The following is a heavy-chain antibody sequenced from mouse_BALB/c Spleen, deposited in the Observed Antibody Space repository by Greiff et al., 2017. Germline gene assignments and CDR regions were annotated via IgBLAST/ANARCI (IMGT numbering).Heavy chain of an antibody. CDR3: TRLGGYYPGFDY. V-gene: IGHV1-5*01. Sequence: VHVKQSGTVLARPGASVKMSCKASGYSFTSYWMHWVKQRPGQGLEWIGAIYPGNSDTSYNQKFKGKAKLTAVTSASTAYMELSSLTNEDSAVYYCTRLGGYYPGFDYWGQGTTLTVSS. J-gene: IGHJ2*01. CDR1: GYSFTSYW. D-gene: IGHD2-3*01. CDR2: IYPGNSDT.